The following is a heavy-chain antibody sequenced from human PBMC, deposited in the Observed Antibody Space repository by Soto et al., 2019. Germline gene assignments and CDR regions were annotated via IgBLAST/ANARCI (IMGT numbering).Heavy chain of an antibody. CDR1: GYTFTSYA. CDR2: INAGNGNT. J-gene: IGHJ4*02. D-gene: IGHD1-26*01. V-gene: IGHV1-3*05. CDR3: ASSGSYWGIDY. Sequence: QVQLVQSGAEEKKPGASVKVSCKASGYTFTSYAMHWVRQAPGQRLEWMGWINAGNGNTKYSQKFQGRVTITRDTSASTAYMELNSLRSEDTAVYYCASSGSYWGIDYWGQGTLVTVSS.